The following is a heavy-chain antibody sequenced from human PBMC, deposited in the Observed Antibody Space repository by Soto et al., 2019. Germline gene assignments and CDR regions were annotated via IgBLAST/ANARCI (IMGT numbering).Heavy chain of an antibody. D-gene: IGHD5-18*01. CDR1: GFSLSTTGMC. J-gene: IGHJ4*01. V-gene: IGHV2-70*01. CDR2: IDWADDK. Sequence: ESGPTLVNPTQTLTLTCTFSGFSLSTTGMCVSWIRQPPGKALEWLALIDWADDKYYSTSLKTRLTISKDTSKNQVVLTMTNVEPVDTATYFCSRAVGGFTYGYPDYWGQGTLVNVSS. CDR3: SRAVGGFTYGYPDY.